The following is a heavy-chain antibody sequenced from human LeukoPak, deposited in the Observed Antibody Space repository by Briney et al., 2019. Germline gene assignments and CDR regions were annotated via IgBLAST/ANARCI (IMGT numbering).Heavy chain of an antibody. Sequence: SETLSLTCGVYGGSFSAYYWSWVRQPPGKGLEWIGEIDHSGSANYNSSLKPRVTLSVDTSKKTFSLRLTFVTAADTAVYFCARVRTSSLLGYFYMDAWGKGATVTVSS. V-gene: IGHV4-34*01. CDR3: ARVRTSSLLGYFYMDA. CDR2: IDHSGSA. J-gene: IGHJ6*03. CDR1: GGSFSAYY. D-gene: IGHD2-2*01.